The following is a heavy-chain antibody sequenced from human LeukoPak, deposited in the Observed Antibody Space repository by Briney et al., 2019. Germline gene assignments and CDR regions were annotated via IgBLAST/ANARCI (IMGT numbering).Heavy chain of an antibody. J-gene: IGHJ4*02. Sequence: GASVKVSCKASGGTFSSYAISWVRQAPGQGLEWMGGIIPIFGTANYAQKFQGRVTITADESTSTAYMELSSLRSEDTAVYYCARGSGVVVVAGNFDYWGQGTLVTVSS. D-gene: IGHD2-15*01. CDR2: IIPIFGTA. CDR1: GGTFSSYA. V-gene: IGHV1-69*13. CDR3: ARGSGVVVVAGNFDY.